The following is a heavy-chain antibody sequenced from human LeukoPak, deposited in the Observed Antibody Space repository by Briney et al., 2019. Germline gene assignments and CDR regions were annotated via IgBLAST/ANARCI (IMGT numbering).Heavy chain of an antibody. CDR2: ISAYNGNT. CDR1: GYTFTSYG. Sequence: GASVKVSCKASGYTFTSYGISWVRQAPGQGLEWMGWISAYNGNTNYAQKFQGRVTITADESTSTAYMELSSLRSEDTAVYYCARDQYGSGSLHANWFDPWGQGTLVTVSS. CDR3: ARDQYGSGSLHANWFDP. V-gene: IGHV1-18*01. D-gene: IGHD3-10*01. J-gene: IGHJ5*02.